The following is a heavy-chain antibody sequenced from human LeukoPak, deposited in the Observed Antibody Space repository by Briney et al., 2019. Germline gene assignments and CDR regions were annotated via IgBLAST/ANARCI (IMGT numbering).Heavy chain of an antibody. CDR1: GGSISSYY. V-gene: IGHV4-59*08. CDR2: IYYSGST. D-gene: IGHD3-22*01. CDR3: ARNHYYDSSAIKGLDY. J-gene: IGHJ4*02. Sequence: SETLSLTCTVSGGSISSYYWSWIRQPPGKGLEWIGYIYYSGSTNYNPSLKSRVTISVDTSKNQFSLKLSSVTAADTAVYYCARNHYYDSSAIKGLDYWGQGTLVTVSS.